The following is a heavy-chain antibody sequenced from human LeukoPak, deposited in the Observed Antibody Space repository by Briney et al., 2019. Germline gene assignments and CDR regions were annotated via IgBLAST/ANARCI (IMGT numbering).Heavy chain of an antibody. Sequence: WGSLRLSCAASGFTFSSYWMSWVRQAPGKGLEWVSAITGSGDRTYYADSVKGRFTISRDNSKNTLYLQMNSLRAEDTALYYCAKDRMDPVNYWGQGTLVTVSS. J-gene: IGHJ4*02. D-gene: IGHD2-2*03. CDR2: ITGSGDRT. V-gene: IGHV3-23*01. CDR3: AKDRMDPVNY. CDR1: GFTFSSYW.